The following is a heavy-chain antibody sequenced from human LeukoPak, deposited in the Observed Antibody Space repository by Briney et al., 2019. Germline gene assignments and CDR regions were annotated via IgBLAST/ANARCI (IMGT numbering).Heavy chain of an antibody. CDR2: ISGSGGST. D-gene: IGHD3-22*01. CDR3: AKTRYYYDSSGYPRPYYSDY. V-gene: IGHV3-23*01. J-gene: IGHJ4*02. Sequence: GGSLRLSCAASGFTFSSYAMSWVRQAPGKGLEWVSAISGSGGSTYYADSVKGWFTISRDNSKNTLYLQMNSLRAEDTAVYYCAKTRYYYDSSGYPRPYYSDYWGQGTLVTVSS. CDR1: GFTFSSYA.